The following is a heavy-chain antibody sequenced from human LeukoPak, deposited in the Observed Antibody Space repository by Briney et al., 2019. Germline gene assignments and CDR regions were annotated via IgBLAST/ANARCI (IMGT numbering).Heavy chain of an antibody. D-gene: IGHD1-7*01. J-gene: IGHJ3*02. CDR1: GFTFSSYG. CDR3: AKDGYGNYTDAFDI. V-gene: IGHV3-33*06. Sequence: PGGSLRLSCAASGFTFSSYGMHWVRQAPGKGLEWVAVIWYDGSNKYHVDSVKGRFTISRDHSKNTLYLQMNSLRAEDTAVYYCAKDGYGNYTDAFDIWGQGTMVTVSA. CDR2: IWYDGSNK.